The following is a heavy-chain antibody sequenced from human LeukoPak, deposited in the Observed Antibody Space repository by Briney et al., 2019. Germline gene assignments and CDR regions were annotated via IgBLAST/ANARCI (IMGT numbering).Heavy chain of an antibody. CDR2: IYPNSGGT. V-gene: IGHV1-2*02. CDR3: ARDLWNGYDFDH. J-gene: IGHJ4*01. Sequence: SSVKVSCKASGYTFTDCYMHWLRQAPGQGLEWMGWIYPNSGGTKYAQKFQGRVAMTRGTSISTAYMELSRLRSDDTAVYYCARDLWNGYDFDHWPQGTLDSVSS. D-gene: IGHD3-3*01. CDR1: GYTFTDCY.